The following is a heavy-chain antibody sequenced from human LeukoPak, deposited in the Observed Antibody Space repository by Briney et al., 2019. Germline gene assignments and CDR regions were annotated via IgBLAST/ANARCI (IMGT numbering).Heavy chain of an antibody. Sequence: SQTLSLTCTVSGGSISSGDYYWSWIRQPPGKGLEWIGYIYYSGSTNYNPSLKSRVTISVDTSKNQFSLKLSSVTAADTAVHYCARGLRGWLDAFDIWGQGTMVTVSS. CDR2: IYYSGST. CDR3: ARGLRGWLDAFDI. J-gene: IGHJ3*02. V-gene: IGHV4-30-4*01. D-gene: IGHD6-19*01. CDR1: GGSISSGDYY.